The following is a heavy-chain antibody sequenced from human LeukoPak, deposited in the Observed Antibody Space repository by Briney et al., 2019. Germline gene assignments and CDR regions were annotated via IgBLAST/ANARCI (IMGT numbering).Heavy chain of an antibody. CDR3: AKQSVDGRYTFDY. D-gene: IGHD3-16*02. CDR2: IYPGDSDT. V-gene: IGHV5-51*01. Sequence: GESLKISCKGSGYSFTTYWIGWVRQTPGKGLEWMGIIYPGDSDTKYSPSFQGQVSISVDKSITTAYLQWSSLKASDTAIYYCAKQSVDGRYTFDYWGQGTLVTVSS. J-gene: IGHJ4*02. CDR1: GYSFTTYW.